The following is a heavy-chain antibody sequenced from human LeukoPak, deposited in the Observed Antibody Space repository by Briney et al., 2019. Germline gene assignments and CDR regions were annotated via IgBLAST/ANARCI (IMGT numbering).Heavy chain of an antibody. V-gene: IGHV4-31*03. CDR2: IYYSGST. J-gene: IGHJ5*02. D-gene: IGHD5-18*01. Sequence: SETLSLTCTVSGGSISSGGYYWSWIRQHPGKGLEWIGYIYYSGSTYYNPSLKSRVTISVDTSKNQFSLKLSSVTAADTAVYYCANAVDTAMVTWGQGTLVTVSS. CDR1: GGSISSGGYY. CDR3: ANAVDTAMVT.